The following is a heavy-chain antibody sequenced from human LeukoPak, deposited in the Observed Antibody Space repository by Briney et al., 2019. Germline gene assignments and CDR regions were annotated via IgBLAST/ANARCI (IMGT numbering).Heavy chain of an antibody. CDR2: ISSSSSYI. V-gene: IGHV3-21*01. Sequence: PGGSLRLSCAVSGFTFSSYSMNWVRQAPGKGLEWVSSISSSSSYIYYADSVKGRFTISRDNAKNSLYLQMNSLRAEDTAVYYCARDGQWETALDYRGQGTLVTVSS. J-gene: IGHJ4*02. D-gene: IGHD1-26*01. CDR1: GFTFSSYS. CDR3: ARDGQWETALDY.